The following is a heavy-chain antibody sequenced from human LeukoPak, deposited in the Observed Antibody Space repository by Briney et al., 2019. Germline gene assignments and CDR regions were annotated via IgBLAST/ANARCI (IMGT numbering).Heavy chain of an antibody. CDR3: ARVSGYYDSSGYHFDY. J-gene: IGHJ4*02. D-gene: IGHD3-22*01. CDR1: GFTFSDYY. V-gene: IGHV3-11*01. Sequence: GGSLRLSCAASGFTFSDYYMSWIRQAPGKGLEWVSYISSSGSTIYYADSVKGRFTISRDNAKNSLYLQMNSLRAEDTAVYYCARVSGYYDSSGYHFDYWGQETLVTVSS. CDR2: ISSSGSTI.